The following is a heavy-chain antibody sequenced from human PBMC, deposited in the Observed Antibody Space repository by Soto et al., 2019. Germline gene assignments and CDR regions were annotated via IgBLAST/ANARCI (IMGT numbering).Heavy chain of an antibody. CDR3: ARDVYSSSSL. CDR2: IFRTGNT. J-gene: IGHJ4*02. Sequence: GGSLRLSCAVSGFTIRSTYFSWVRQAPGKGLEWVSVIFRTGNTFYTDSVKGRFTISRDNAKNSLYLQMNSLRAEDTAVYYCARDVYSSSSLWGQGTLVTVSS. CDR1: GFTIRSTY. V-gene: IGHV3-66*01. D-gene: IGHD6-6*01.